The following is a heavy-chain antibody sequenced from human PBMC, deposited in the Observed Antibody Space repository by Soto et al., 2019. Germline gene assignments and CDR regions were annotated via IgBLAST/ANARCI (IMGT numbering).Heavy chain of an antibody. CDR2: IYYSGST. J-gene: IGHJ4*02. V-gene: IGHV4-59*08. Sequence: PSETLSLTCTVSGGSISSYYWSWIRQPPGKGLEWIGYIYYSGSTYYNPSLKSRVTISVDRSKNQFSLKLSSLTAADTAVYYCTRAYSYGSGSGFDSWGQGTLVTVSP. CDR3: TRAYSYGSGSGFDS. CDR1: GGSISSYY. D-gene: IGHD3-10*01.